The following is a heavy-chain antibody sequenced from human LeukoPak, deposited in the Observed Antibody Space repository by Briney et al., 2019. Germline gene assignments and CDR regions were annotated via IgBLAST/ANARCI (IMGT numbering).Heavy chain of an antibody. Sequence: GGSLRLSCAASGFTFSSYAMSWVRQAPGKGLEWVSAISGSGGSTYYADSVKGRFTISRDNSKNTLYLQMNSLRAEDTAVYYCARGGRRLQFSHYFDYWGQGTLITVSS. CDR1: GFTFSSYA. D-gene: IGHD5-24*01. CDR3: ARGGRRLQFSHYFDY. CDR2: ISGSGGST. V-gene: IGHV3-23*01. J-gene: IGHJ4*02.